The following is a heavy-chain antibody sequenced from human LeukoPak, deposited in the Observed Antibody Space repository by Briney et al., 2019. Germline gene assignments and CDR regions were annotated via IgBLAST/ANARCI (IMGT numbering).Heavy chain of an antibody. CDR2: ISGSGGST. D-gene: IGHD2-15*01. J-gene: IGHJ4*02. CDR1: GFTFSSYG. Sequence: GGSLRLSCAASGFTFSSYGMSWVRQAPGKGLEWVSAISGSGGSTYYADSVKGRFTISRDNSKNTLYLQMNSLRAEDTAVYYCAKDLGARYCSGGSCYLFDYWGQGTLVTVSS. CDR3: AKDLGARYCSGGSCYLFDY. V-gene: IGHV3-23*01.